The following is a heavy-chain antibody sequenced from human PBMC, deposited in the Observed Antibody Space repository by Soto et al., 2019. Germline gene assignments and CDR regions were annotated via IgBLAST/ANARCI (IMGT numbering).Heavy chain of an antibody. CDR2: IYYSGTT. CDR1: GGSISSKHYY. Sequence: QLQLQESGPGLVKPSETLSLTCSVSGGSISSKHYYWGWIRQPPGKGLEWIGIIYYSGTTYYKPSLKSRVIISVDTSKNQSSLKLSSVSAADSAVYYCARRPSYYYDSSGFDPFDYWGQGTLVTVSS. CDR3: ARRPSYYYDSSGFDPFDY. D-gene: IGHD3-22*01. V-gene: IGHV4-39*01. J-gene: IGHJ4*02.